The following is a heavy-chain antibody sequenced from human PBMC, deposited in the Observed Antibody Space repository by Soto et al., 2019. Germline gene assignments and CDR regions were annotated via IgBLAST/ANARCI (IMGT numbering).Heavy chain of an antibody. CDR2: ISAYNGNT. CDR3: ARAAGDSSGPIPSRYFQH. V-gene: IGHV1-18*04. CDR1: GYTFTSYG. Sequence: GASVKVSCKASGYTFTSYGISWVRQAPGQGLEWMGWISAYNGNTNYAQKLQGRVTMTTDTSTSTAYMELRSLRSDDTAVYYCARAAGDSSGPIPSRYFQHWGQGTLVTVSS. J-gene: IGHJ1*01. D-gene: IGHD6-19*01.